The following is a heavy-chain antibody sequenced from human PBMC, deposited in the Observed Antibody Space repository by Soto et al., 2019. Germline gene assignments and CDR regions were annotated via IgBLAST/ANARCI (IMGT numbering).Heavy chain of an antibody. Sequence: EVQLVESGGDLVQPGRSLRLSCAASGFTFEDYPMHWVRQPPGKGLEWVSGISWNSENIGYADSVKGRFTISRDNAKKALNLEKRGLGAEDTALYFCVEDGLAANFRMGYDGVNGWGRGTMVTVSS. CDR1: GFTFEDYP. CDR3: VEDGLAANFRMGYDGVNG. D-gene: IGHD3-16*01. CDR2: ISWNSENI. V-gene: IGHV3-9*01. J-gene: IGHJ3*01.